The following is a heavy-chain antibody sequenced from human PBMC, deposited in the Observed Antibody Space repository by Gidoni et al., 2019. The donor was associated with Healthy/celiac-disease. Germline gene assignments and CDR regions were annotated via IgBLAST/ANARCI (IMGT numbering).Heavy chain of an antibody. CDR2: ISGSGGST. CDR1: GFTFRSYA. Sequence: EVQLLESGGGLVQPGGSLRLSCAASGFTFRSYAMSWVRQAPGKGLEWVAAISGSGGSTYYADSVKGRFTISRDNSKNTLYLQMNSLRAEETAVDYGVSLITRYWGQGTLVTVSS. CDR3: VSLITRY. V-gene: IGHV3-23*01. J-gene: IGHJ4*02. D-gene: IGHD3-22*01.